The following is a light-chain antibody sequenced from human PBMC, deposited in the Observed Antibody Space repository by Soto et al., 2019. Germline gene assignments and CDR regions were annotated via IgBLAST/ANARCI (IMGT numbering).Light chain of an antibody. CDR3: QQYYSTPKT. CDR1: QSVLLRSNNKEY. J-gene: IGKJ1*01. Sequence: DIVMTQSPDSLAVSLGERATINCKSSQSVLLRSNNKEYIAWYQQKPGQPPKLLINWASTRESGVPDRFSGSGSGTDFTLTISSLQAEDVAVYYCQQYYSTPKTFGQGTKVEI. CDR2: WAS. V-gene: IGKV4-1*01.